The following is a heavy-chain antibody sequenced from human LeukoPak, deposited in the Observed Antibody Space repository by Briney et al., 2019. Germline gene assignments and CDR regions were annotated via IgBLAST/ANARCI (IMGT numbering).Heavy chain of an antibody. CDR2: INPNSGGT. CDR3: ASTLQYYYDSSGYPDGFDI. Sequence: ASVKVSCKASGYTFTGYYMHRVRQAPGQGLEWMGWINPNSGGTNYAQKFQGRVTMTRDTSISTAYMELSRLRSDDTAVYYCASTLQYYYDSSGYPDGFDIWGQGTMVTVSS. D-gene: IGHD3-22*01. J-gene: IGHJ3*02. CDR1: GYTFTGYY. V-gene: IGHV1-2*02.